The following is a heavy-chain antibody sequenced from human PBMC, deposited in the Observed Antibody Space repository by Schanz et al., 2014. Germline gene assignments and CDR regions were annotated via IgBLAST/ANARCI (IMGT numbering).Heavy chain of an antibody. V-gene: IGHV3-23*04. D-gene: IGHD6-6*01. CDR1: GFTFSNYV. CDR3: VREGSSSPDCCYYNGMDV. J-gene: IGHJ6*02. CDR2: ITYNGDST. Sequence: EVVLVESGGASVQPGGSLRLSCAASGFTFSNYVMDWVRQAPGTGLEWVASITYNGDSTYYTDSVKGRFTISRDNAKNSLHLQMNSLRAEDTAVYYCVREGSSSPDCCYYNGMDVWGQGTTVTVSS.